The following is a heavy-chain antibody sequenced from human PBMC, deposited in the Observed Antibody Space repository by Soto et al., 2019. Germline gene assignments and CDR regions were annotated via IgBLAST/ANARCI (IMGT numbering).Heavy chain of an antibody. CDR2: IYSGGST. CDR1: GFTVSSNY. D-gene: IGHD4-17*01. Sequence: EVQLVESGGGLVQPGGSLRLSCAASGFTVSSNYMSWDRQAPGKGLEWVSVIYSGGSTYYADSVKGRFTISRDNSKNTLYLQMNSLRAEDTAVYYCARDKDYGDYGPMDVWGKGTTVTVSS. J-gene: IGHJ6*03. CDR3: ARDKDYGDYGPMDV. V-gene: IGHV3-66*01.